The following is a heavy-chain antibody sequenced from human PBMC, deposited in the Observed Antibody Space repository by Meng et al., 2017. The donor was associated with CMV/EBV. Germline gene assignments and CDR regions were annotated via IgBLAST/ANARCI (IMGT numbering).Heavy chain of an antibody. CDR3: ARGAHSGSYYFLDFSLPDY. CDR1: GFTFSSYW. V-gene: IGHV3-74*01. J-gene: IGHJ4*02. Sequence: GGSLRLSCAASGFTFSSYWTHWVRQAPGKGLVWVSRINSDGSSTSYADSVKGRFTISRDNAKNTLYLQMNSLRAEDTAVYYCARGAHSGSYYFLDFSLPDYWGQGTLVTVSS. D-gene: IGHD1-26*01. CDR2: INSDGSST.